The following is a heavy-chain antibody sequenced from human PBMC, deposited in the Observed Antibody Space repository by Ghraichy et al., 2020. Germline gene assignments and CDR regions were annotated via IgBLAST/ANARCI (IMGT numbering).Heavy chain of an antibody. D-gene: IGHD3-10*01. Sequence: ETLSLTCTVSGGSITNNGYLWGWIRQPPGQGLEWIGNIYYTGKTYYNPSLQSRVTISIDTPKNQFSLKLTSVTAADTALYYCATYSTTFGWFDPWGQGTLVTVSS. CDR1: GGSITNNGYL. V-gene: IGHV4-39*01. CDR3: ATYSTTFGWFDP. CDR2: IYYTGKT. J-gene: IGHJ5*02.